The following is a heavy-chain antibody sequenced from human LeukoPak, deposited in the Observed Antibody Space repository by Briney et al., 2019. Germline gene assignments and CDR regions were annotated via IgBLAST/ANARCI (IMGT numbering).Heavy chain of an antibody. CDR2: IYYSGST. CDR3: ATQAGGVDWYFDL. CDR1: GGPTSSGGYY. V-gene: IGHV4-31*03. J-gene: IGHJ2*01. Sequence: ASETLSLTCTVSGGPTSSGGYYWSWIRQHPGKGLEWIGYIYYSGSTYYNPSLKSRVTISVDTSKNQFSLKLSSVTAADTAVYYCATQAGGVDWYFDLWGRGTLVTVSS. D-gene: IGHD3-16*01.